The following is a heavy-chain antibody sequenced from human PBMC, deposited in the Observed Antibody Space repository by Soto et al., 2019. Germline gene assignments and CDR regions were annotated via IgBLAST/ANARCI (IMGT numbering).Heavy chain of an antibody. CDR2: ISSSSSTI. V-gene: IGHV3-48*01. J-gene: IGHJ4*02. CDR1: GFTFKTYS. CDR3: ARESEDLTSNFDY. Sequence: PGGSLRLSCVASGFTFKTYSMNWVRQAPGKGLVWVSYISSSSSTIYYTDSVKGRFTISRDNAKNSLYLEMNSLRAEDTAVYYCARESEDLTSNFDYWGQGTLVTVSS.